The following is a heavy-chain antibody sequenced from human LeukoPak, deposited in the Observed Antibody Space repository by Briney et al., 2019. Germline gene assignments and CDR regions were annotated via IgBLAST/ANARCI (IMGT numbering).Heavy chain of an antibody. CDR1: GFTFSDYY. Sequence: GGSLRLSCAASGFTFSDYYMSWIRQAPGKGLEWVSYISSSGSTIYYADSVKGRFTISRDNAKNSLYLQMNSLRAEDTAVYYCAREVPSQEYYFDYWGQGTLVTVSS. D-gene: IGHD3-10*01. CDR3: AREVPSQEYYFDY. J-gene: IGHJ4*02. CDR2: ISSSGSTI. V-gene: IGHV3-11*04.